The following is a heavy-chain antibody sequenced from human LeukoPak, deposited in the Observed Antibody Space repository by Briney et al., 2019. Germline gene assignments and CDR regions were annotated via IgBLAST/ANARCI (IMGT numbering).Heavy chain of an antibody. CDR2: IYTSGRT. V-gene: IGHV4-4*09. Sequence: SETLSLTCTVSGGSISSYYCSWIRQPPGKGLEWIGYIYTSGRTNYNPSLKSRVTISADTSKNQFSLKLSSVTAADTAVYYCARHMYDYLGVFDPWGQGTLVTVSS. J-gene: IGHJ5*02. CDR3: ARHMYDYLGVFDP. CDR1: GGSISSYY. D-gene: IGHD5-12*01.